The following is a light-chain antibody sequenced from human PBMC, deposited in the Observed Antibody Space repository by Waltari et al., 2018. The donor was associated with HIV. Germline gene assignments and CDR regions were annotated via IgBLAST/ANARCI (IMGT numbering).Light chain of an antibody. CDR3: AAWDDSLRGHVV. CDR2: KIN. Sequence: QSVLTQPPSASATPGQRVTISCSGTRSNIGSNFVFWYQQFPGTAPKLLMYKINNRFSGVPDRFSGSKSGTPASLAICGLRAEDEAVYYCAAWDDSLRGHVVFGGGTKLTV. J-gene: IGLJ2*01. V-gene: IGLV1-47*01. CDR1: RSNIGSNF.